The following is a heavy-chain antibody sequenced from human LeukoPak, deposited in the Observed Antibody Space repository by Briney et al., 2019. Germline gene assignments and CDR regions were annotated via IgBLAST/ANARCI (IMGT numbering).Heavy chain of an antibody. CDR3: ASEAYYYDSSGYYKY. CDR1: SGSFSGYY. D-gene: IGHD3-22*01. CDR2: INHSGST. V-gene: IGHV4-34*01. J-gene: IGHJ4*02. Sequence: SETLSLTCAVYSGSFSGYYWSWIRQPPGKGLEWIGEINHSGSTNYNPSLKSRVTISVDTSKNQFSLKLSSVTAADTAVYYCASEAYYYDSSGYYKYWGQGTLVTVSS.